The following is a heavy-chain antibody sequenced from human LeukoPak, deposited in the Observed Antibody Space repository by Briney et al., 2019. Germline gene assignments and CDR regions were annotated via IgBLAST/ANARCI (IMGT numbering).Heavy chain of an antibody. Sequence: SETLSLTCAVYGGSFSGYYWSWIRQPPGKGLEWIGEINYSGSTNYNPSLKSRVTISVDTSKNQFSLKLSSVTAADTAVYYCARGPQVGATYYFDYWGQGTLVTVSS. CDR3: ARGPQVGATYYFDY. D-gene: IGHD1-26*01. V-gene: IGHV4-34*01. CDR2: INYSGST. CDR1: GGSFSGYY. J-gene: IGHJ4*02.